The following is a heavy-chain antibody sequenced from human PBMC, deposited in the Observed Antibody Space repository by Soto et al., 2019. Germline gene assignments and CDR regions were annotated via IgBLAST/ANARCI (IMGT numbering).Heavy chain of an antibody. CDR3: AREGVTLVRGVTRAFDI. V-gene: IGHV3-11*05. J-gene: IGHJ3*02. Sequence: GGSLRLSCAASGFTFSDYYMSWIRQAPGKGLEWVSHISSGSGYRNYADSVKGRFTISRDNAMNSVYLQMSSLRAEDTAVYYCAREGVTLVRGVTRAFDIWGQGTTVTVSS. D-gene: IGHD3-10*01. CDR2: ISSGSGYR. CDR1: GFTFSDYY.